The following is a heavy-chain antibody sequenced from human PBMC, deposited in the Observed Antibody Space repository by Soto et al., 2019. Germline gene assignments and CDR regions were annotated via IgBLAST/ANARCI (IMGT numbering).Heavy chain of an antibody. J-gene: IGHJ4*02. CDR2: LYWDDDK. V-gene: IGHV2-5*02. CDR3: ARTSVNWGSRGLVDY. D-gene: IGHD7-27*01. CDR1: GFSLSTSGVG. Sequence: QITLKESGPTLVKPTQTLTLTCTFSGFSLSTSGVGVGWIRQPPGKALELLAFLYWDDDKRYSPSLKSRLTITKDTSKNQVLLTMTNMVPVYTATYYCARTSVNWGSRGLVDYWGQGTLVTVAS.